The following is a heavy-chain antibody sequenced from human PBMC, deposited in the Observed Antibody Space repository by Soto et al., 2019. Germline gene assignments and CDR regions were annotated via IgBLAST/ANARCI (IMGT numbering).Heavy chain of an antibody. V-gene: IGHV1-18*01. Sequence: ASVKFSCKASGGTFSSYAISWVRQAPGQGLEWMGGIIPIFGNTNYAQKLQGKVTMTTDTSTSTAYMELRSLRSDDTAVYYCARYYDSSGYWPADYWGQGTLVTVSS. J-gene: IGHJ4*02. CDR1: GGTFSSYA. CDR3: ARYYDSSGYWPADY. CDR2: IIPIFGNT. D-gene: IGHD3-22*01.